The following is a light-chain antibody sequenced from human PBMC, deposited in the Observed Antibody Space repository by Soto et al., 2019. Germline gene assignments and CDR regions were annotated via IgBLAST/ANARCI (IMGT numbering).Light chain of an antibody. CDR1: SSDVGSYNL. CDR3: CSWAGSNSFYF. V-gene: IGLV2-23*02. J-gene: IGLJ1*01. CDR2: EVS. Sequence: QSALTQPASVSWSPGQSITISCTGTSSDVGSYNLVSWYQQLPGKAPKLIIYEVSKRPSGVSNRFSGSKSGNTASLTISGLQAEDEADYYCCSWAGSNSFYFFGTGTKVTVL.